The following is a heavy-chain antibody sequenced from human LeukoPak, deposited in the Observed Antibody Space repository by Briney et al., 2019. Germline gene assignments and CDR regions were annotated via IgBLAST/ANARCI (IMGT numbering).Heavy chain of an antibody. CDR3: AKKVPANWGSYFDY. CDR1: GFTFSSYA. V-gene: IGHV3-23*01. Sequence: GGSLRLSCAASGFTFSSYAMSWVRQAPGKGLEWVSAISGSGDSTYYTDSVKGRFTISRDNSKNTLYLQMNSLRAEDTAVYYCAKKVPANWGSYFDYWGQGTLVTVSS. D-gene: IGHD7-27*01. CDR2: ISGSGDST. J-gene: IGHJ4*02.